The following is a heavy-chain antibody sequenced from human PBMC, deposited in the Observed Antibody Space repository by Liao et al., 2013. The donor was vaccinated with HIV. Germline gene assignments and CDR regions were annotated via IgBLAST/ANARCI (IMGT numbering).Heavy chain of an antibody. J-gene: IGHJ4*02. CDR2: IYYSGST. CDR3: ARDGVYSSSLDYFDC. V-gene: IGHV4-59*01. CDR1: GGSISSYY. D-gene: IGHD6-6*01. Sequence: QVQLQESGSGLVKPSETLSLTCTVSGGSISSYYWSWIRQPPGKGLEWIGYIYYSGSTNYNPSLKSRVTISVDTSKNQFSLKLSSVTAADTAVYYCARDGVYSSSLDYFDCWAREPWSPSPQ.